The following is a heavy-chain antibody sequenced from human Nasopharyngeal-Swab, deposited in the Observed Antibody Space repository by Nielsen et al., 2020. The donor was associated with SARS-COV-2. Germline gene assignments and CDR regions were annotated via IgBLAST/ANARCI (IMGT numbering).Heavy chain of an antibody. D-gene: IGHD3-10*01. CDR3: ASLMVQGGG. CDR1: GFTFSSYW. CDR2: INSDGSST. J-gene: IGHJ4*02. V-gene: IGHV3-74*01. Sequence: GESLKISCAASGFTFSSYWMHWVRQAPGKGLVWVSRINSDGSSTSYADSVKGRFTISRDNAKTTLYLQMNSLRAEDTAVYYCASLMVQGGGWGQGTLVTVSS.